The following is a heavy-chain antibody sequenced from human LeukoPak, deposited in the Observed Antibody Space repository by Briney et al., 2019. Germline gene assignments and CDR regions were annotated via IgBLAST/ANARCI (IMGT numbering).Heavy chain of an antibody. CDR1: GFTFSSYA. D-gene: IGHD3-22*01. Sequence: GGSLRLSCAASGFTFSSYAIHWVRQAPGKGLEWVAVISYDGSNKYYADSVKGRFTISRDNSKNTLYLQMNSLRAGDTAVYYCAKSRSYYDSSGYYYEYFQHWGQGTLVTVSS. V-gene: IGHV3-30*04. CDR2: ISYDGSNK. CDR3: AKSRSYYDSSGYYYEYFQH. J-gene: IGHJ1*01.